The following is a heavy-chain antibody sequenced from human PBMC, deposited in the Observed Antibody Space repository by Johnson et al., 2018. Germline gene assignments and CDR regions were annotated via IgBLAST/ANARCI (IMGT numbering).Heavy chain of an antibody. Sequence: EVQLVESGGGLVQPGGSLRLSCAASGFTFSSYSMNWVRQAPGKGLEWVSYISSSSSTIYYADSVKGRFTISRDKAKNSLYLQMNSLRDEDTAVYYCYRGSGYYTNYGMDVWGQGTTVTVSS. V-gene: IGHV3-48*02. D-gene: IGHD3-3*01. J-gene: IGHJ6*02. CDR1: GFTFSSYS. CDR3: YRGSGYYTNYGMDV. CDR2: ISSSSSTI.